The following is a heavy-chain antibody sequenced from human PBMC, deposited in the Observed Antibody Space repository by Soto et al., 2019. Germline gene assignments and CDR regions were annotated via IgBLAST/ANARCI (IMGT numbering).Heavy chain of an antibody. V-gene: IGHV1-69*12. CDR3: ARGSGVYCISTSCYAPFWFDP. CDR2: IIPIFGTA. J-gene: IGHJ5*02. D-gene: IGHD2-2*01. CDR1: GGTFSSYA. Sequence: QVQLVQSGAEVKKPGSSVKVSCKASGGTFSSYAISRVRQAPGQGLEWMGGIIPIFGTANYAQKFQGRVTITADESTSTAYMELSSLRSEDTAVYYCARGSGVYCISTSCYAPFWFDPWGQGTLVTVSS.